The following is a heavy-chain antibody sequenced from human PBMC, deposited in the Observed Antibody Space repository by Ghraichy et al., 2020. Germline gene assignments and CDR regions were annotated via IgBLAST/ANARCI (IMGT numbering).Heavy chain of an antibody. CDR2: ISGRGGST. CDR1: GFTLSSYA. V-gene: IGHV3-23*01. D-gene: IGHD5-18*01. CDR3: AKDVYSHGTYYFDY. Sequence: GGSLRLSCAASGFTLSSYAMSWVRQAPGKGLEWVSVISGRGGSTYYADSVKGRFTISRDNSKNTLYLEMNSLRAEDTAVYYCAKDVYSHGTYYFDYWGQGTLVTVSS. J-gene: IGHJ4*02.